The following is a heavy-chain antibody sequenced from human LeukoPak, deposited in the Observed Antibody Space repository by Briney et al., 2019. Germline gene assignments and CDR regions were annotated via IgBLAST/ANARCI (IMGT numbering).Heavy chain of an antibody. CDR1: GGSISSYY. J-gene: IGHJ4*02. CDR2: IYTSGST. Sequence: SETLSLTCTVSGGSISSYYWTWIRQPAGKGLEWIGRIYTSGSTNYNPSLKSRLTMSIDTSKNQFSLKLTSVTAADTAVYYCARNTHGSQDYWGQGTLVTVSS. CDR3: ARNTHGSQDY. V-gene: IGHV4-4*07. D-gene: IGHD3-10*01.